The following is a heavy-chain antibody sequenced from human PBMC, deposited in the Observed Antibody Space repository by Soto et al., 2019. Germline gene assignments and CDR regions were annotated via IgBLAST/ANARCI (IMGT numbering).Heavy chain of an antibody. CDR3: ARDPDYGDLFYFDY. Sequence: GGSLRLSCAASGFTFSSYWMHWVRQAPGKGLVWVSLINSDGGSTSYADSVKGRFNISRDNAKNTLYLQMNRLRAEYTAVYYCARDPDYGDLFYFDYWGQGTLVTVSS. CDR2: INSDGGST. D-gene: IGHD4-17*01. CDR1: GFTFSSYW. J-gene: IGHJ4*02. V-gene: IGHV3-74*01.